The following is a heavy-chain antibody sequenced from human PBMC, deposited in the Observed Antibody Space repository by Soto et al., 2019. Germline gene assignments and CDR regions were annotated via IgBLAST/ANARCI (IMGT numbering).Heavy chain of an antibody. CDR1: GFTFSSYA. J-gene: IGHJ3*01. V-gene: IGHV3-64D*06. Sequence: GGSLRLSCAASGFTFSSYAMHWVREAPGNGLEYVSGITSNGGSTYYPDSMNGRFTIFRDNSENTLYLQMSSLRAEDTAFYYCVKALSARYNSAKASDVWGQGTMVTLSS. CDR3: VKALSARYNSAKASDV. CDR2: ITSNGGST. D-gene: IGHD2-2*02.